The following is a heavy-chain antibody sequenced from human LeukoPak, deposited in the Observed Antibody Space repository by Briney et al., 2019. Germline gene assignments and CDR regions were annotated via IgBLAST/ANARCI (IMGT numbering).Heavy chain of an antibody. CDR1: GFTFSSYW. CDR3: AREGAWRQQLVDYYYGMDV. D-gene: IGHD6-13*01. V-gene: IGHV3-74*01. CDR2: INSDGSST. J-gene: IGHJ6*02. Sequence: GRSLRLSCAASGFTFSSYWMHWVRQAPGKGLVWVSRINSDGSSTSYADSVKGRSTISRDNAKNTLYLQMNSLRAEDTAVYYCAREGAWRQQLVDYYYGMDVWGQGTTVTVSS.